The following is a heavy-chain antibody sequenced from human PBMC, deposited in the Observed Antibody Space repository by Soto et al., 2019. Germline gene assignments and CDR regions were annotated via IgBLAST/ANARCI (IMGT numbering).Heavy chain of an antibody. Sequence: PGGSLRLSCAASGFTFSSYAMSWVRQAPGKGLEWVSAISGSGGSTYYADSVKGRFTISRDNSKNTLYLQMNSLRAEDTAVYYCAKDEASGGNSGYFDYWGQGTLVTVSS. CDR2: ISGSGGST. V-gene: IGHV3-23*01. D-gene: IGHD2-21*02. CDR1: GFTFSSYA. CDR3: AKDEASGGNSGYFDY. J-gene: IGHJ4*02.